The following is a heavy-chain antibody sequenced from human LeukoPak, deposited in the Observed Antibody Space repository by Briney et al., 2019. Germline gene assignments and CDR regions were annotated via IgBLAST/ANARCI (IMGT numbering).Heavy chain of an antibody. Sequence: PSETLSLTCTVSGGSISSSSYYWGWIRQPPGTGLEWIGSIYYSGSTYYNPSLKSRVTISVDTSKNQFSLKLSSVTAADTAVYYCARGAITMVRGDYINWFDPWGQGTLVTVSS. CDR1: GGSISSSSYY. D-gene: IGHD3-10*01. CDR3: ARGAITMVRGDYINWFDP. CDR2: IYYSGST. V-gene: IGHV4-39*07. J-gene: IGHJ5*02.